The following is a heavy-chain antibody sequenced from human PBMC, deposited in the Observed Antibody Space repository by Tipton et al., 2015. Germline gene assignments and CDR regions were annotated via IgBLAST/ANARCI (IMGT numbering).Heavy chain of an antibody. V-gene: IGHV3-72*01. J-gene: IGHJ5*02. CDR2: CRNKPNSYTT. CDR3: ARGGAGYYYDSVGYLS. CDR1: GFSFSDHY. D-gene: IGHD3-22*01. Sequence: SLRLSCAASGFSFSDHYMDWVRQAPGKGLEWIGRCRNKPNSYTTEYAASVKGRFTISRDDSKNSLFLQMNSLKTEDTAVYYCARGGAGYYYDSVGYLSWGQGTLVTVSS.